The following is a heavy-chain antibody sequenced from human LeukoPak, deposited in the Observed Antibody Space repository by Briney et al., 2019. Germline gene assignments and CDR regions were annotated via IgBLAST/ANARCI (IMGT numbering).Heavy chain of an antibody. D-gene: IGHD1/OR15-1a*01. Sequence: GGSLRLSCAASGFNFSSYEMNWVRQAPGKGLELVAYISIGGTNKYYADSVRGRFTISRDNAKNSLYLQMNSLRAEDTAVYYCASVWNIHFAHWGQGTLVTVSS. CDR2: ISIGGTNK. J-gene: IGHJ4*02. V-gene: IGHV3-48*03. CDR3: ASVWNIHFAH. CDR1: GFNFSSYE.